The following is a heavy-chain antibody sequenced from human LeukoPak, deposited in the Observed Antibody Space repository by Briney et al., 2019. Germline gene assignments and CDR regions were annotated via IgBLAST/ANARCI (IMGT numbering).Heavy chain of an antibody. V-gene: IGHV3-30-3*01. J-gene: IGHJ4*02. CDR2: ISYDGSNK. CDR1: GFTLSSYA. D-gene: IGHD3-22*01. CDR3: ASDSSGYYYGDY. Sequence: GGSLRLSCAASGFTLSSYAMHWVRQAPGKGLEWVAVISYDGSNKYYADSVKGRFTISRDNSKNTLYLQMNSLRAEDTAVYYCASDSSGYYYGDYWGQGTLVTVSS.